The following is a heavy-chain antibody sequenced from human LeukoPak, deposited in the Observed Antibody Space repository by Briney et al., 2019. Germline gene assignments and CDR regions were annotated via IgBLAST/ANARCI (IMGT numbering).Heavy chain of an antibody. CDR2: ISAYNGNT. CDR3: ARTSDLGYCSGGSCYSGDY. J-gene: IGHJ4*02. V-gene: IGHV1-18*01. Sequence: ASVKVSCKASGYTFTSYGISWVRQAPGQGLEWMGWISAYNGNTNYAQKLQGRVTMTTDTSTSTAYMELRSPRSDDTAVYYCARTSDLGYCSGGSCYSGDYWGQGTLVTVSP. D-gene: IGHD2-15*01. CDR1: GYTFTSYG.